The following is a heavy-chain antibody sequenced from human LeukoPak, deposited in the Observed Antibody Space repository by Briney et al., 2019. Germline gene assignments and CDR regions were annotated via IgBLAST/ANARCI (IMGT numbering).Heavy chain of an antibody. D-gene: IGHD2-2*01. CDR3: ARDGVVPAPSVNYYYGMDV. V-gene: IGHV3-11*01. CDR2: ISSSGSTI. Sequence: PGGSLRLSCAASGFTFSDYYMSWTRQAPGKGLEWVSYISSSGSTIYYADSVKGRFTISRDNAKNSLYLQMNSLRAEDTAVYYCARDGVVPAPSVNYYYGMDVWGQGTTVTVSS. J-gene: IGHJ6*02. CDR1: GFTFSDYY.